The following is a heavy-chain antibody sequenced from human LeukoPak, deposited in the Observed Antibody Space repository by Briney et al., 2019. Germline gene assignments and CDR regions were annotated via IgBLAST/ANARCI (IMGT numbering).Heavy chain of an antibody. CDR3: VTRMSSSSLLDY. D-gene: IGHD6-6*01. J-gene: IGHJ4*02. CDR1: GFTFSSYW. V-gene: IGHV3-74*01. Sequence: PGGSLRLSCAASGFTFSSYWMHWVRQAPGKGLVWVSRINSDGSSTSYADSVKGRFTIPRDNAKNTLYLQMNSLRAEDTAVYYRVTRMSSSSLLDYWGQGTLVTVSS. CDR2: INSDGSST.